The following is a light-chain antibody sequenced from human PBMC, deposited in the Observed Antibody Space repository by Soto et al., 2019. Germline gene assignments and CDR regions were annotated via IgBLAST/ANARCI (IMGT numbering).Light chain of an antibody. Sequence: QSALTQPPSASGSPGQSVTISCTGTSSDVGAYNYVSWYQQHPGKAPKLMIYDVSKRPSGVPDRFSGSKSGNTASLTVSGLQAEDEAAFYCISYAGSSIWVFGGGIKLTVL. CDR3: ISYAGSSIWV. V-gene: IGLV2-8*01. CDR2: DVS. J-gene: IGLJ3*02. CDR1: SSDVGAYNY.